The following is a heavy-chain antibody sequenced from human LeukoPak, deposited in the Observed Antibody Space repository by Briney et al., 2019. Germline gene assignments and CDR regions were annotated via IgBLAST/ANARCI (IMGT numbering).Heavy chain of an antibody. J-gene: IGHJ4*02. Sequence: GGSLRLSCAASGFIFSGSDMHWVRQASGKGLEGVGRVTTKPNNYATTYGASVKGRFTISRDDSANTAYLQMNSLETEDTAVYYCTTYRSGHYWGQGTLVTVSS. V-gene: IGHV3-73*01. CDR1: GFIFSGSD. CDR2: VTTKPNNYAT. CDR3: TTYRSGHY. D-gene: IGHD6-19*01.